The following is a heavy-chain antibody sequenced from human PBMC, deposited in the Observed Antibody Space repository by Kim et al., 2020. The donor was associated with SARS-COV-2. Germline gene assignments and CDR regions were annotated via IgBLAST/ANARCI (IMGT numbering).Heavy chain of an antibody. D-gene: IGHD6-19*01. J-gene: IGHJ4*02. CDR3: AKDAGYSSGWYGMDY. CDR2: ISYDGSNK. Sequence: GGSLRLSCAASGFTLSSYGMHWVRQAPVKGLEWVAVISYDGSNKYYADSVKGRFTISRDNSKNTLYLQMNSLRAEDTAVYYCAKDAGYSSGWYGMDYWGQGTLVTVSS. V-gene: IGHV3-30*18. CDR1: GFTLSSYG.